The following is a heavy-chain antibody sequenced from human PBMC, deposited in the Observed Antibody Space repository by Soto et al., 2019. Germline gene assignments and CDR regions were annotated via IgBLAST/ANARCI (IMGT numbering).Heavy chain of an antibody. V-gene: IGHV3-66*01. Sequence: GESLKISCAASGFTVSSNYMSWVRQAPGKGLEWVSVIYSGGSTYYADSVKGRFTISRDNSKNTLYLQMNSLRAEDTAVYYCASLRAPYYYYGMDVWGQGTTVTVSS. CDR1: GFTVSSNY. J-gene: IGHJ6*02. CDR3: ASLRAPYYYYGMDV. CDR2: IYSGGST.